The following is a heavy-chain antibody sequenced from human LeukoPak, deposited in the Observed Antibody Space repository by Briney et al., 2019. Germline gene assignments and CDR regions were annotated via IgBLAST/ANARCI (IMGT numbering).Heavy chain of an antibody. J-gene: IGHJ4*02. CDR1: GFTFSSYG. CDR3: AKDGGGSYSYFDY. D-gene: IGHD1-26*01. Sequence: PGGTLRLSCAASGFTFSSYGMSWVRQAPGKGLEWVSAISSTGGTTYYADSVKGRLTISRDNSKNTLYLQMNSLRAEDTAVYYCAKDGGGSYSYFDYWGQGTLVTVSS. V-gene: IGHV3-23*01. CDR2: ISSTGGTT.